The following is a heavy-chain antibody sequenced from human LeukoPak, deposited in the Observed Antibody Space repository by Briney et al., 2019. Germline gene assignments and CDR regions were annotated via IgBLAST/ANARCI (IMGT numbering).Heavy chain of an antibody. CDR3: ARLGGRFSQSRFYFDF. Sequence: GESLKIPCRGPGYTFTDYWIGWVRQIPGKGLEWIRIIYPGDSDTRYSPSFQGQVTITADKYITTAYVQWSSLKAADSAVYYCARLGGRFSQSRFYFDFWGRGTLVTVSS. J-gene: IGHJ4*02. V-gene: IGHV5-51*01. CDR1: GYTFTDYW. CDR2: IYPGDSDT. D-gene: IGHD3-16*01.